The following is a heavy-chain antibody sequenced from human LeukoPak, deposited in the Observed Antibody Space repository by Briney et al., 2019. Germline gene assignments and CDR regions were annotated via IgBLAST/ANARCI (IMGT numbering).Heavy chain of an antibody. Sequence: GGSLRLSCAASGFTFSSHSMNWVRQAPGKGLEWVSVIYSGGSTYYADSVKGRFTISRDNSKNTLYLQMNSLRAEDTAVYYCARAAAGVFDYWGQGTLVTVSS. J-gene: IGHJ4*02. V-gene: IGHV3-53*01. CDR3: ARAAAGVFDY. CDR2: IYSGGST. CDR1: GFTFSSHS. D-gene: IGHD6-13*01.